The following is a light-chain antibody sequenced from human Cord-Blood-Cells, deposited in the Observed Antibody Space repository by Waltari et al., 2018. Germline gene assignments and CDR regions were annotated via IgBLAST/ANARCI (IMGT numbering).Light chain of an antibody. J-gene: IGLJ3*02. CDR1: SSDVGGYNY. CDR3: SSYTSSSTFWV. Sequence: QSALTQPASVSGSPGQSITISCTGTSSDVGGYNYVSWYQQHPGKAPKLMIYDVSKRPSGGSTRFSGSKSGNTASLTISGLQAEDEADYYCSSYTSSSTFWVFGGGTKLTVL. V-gene: IGLV2-14*01. CDR2: DVS.